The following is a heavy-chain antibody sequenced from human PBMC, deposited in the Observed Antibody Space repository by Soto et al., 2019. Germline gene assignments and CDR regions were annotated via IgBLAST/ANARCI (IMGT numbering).Heavy chain of an antibody. V-gene: IGHV3-23*01. J-gene: IGHJ3*02. CDR2: ISGSGGST. D-gene: IGHD3-16*02. CDR3: ARMGELSLRAGAFDI. CDR1: GFTFSSYA. Sequence: GGSLRLSCAASGFTFSSYAMSWVRQAPGKGLEWVSAISGSGGSTYYADSVKGRFTISRDNSKNTLYLQMNSLRAEDTAVYHCARMGELSLRAGAFDIWGQGTMVTVSS.